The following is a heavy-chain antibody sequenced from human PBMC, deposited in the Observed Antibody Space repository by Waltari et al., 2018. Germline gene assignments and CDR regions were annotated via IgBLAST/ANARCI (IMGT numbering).Heavy chain of an antibody. J-gene: IGHJ4*02. Sequence: QVQLVQSGAEVKKPGSSVKGSCKALGGTFSRYALSWVLMPPGQGLEWMGGIIPIFGTANYAQKFQGRVTITTDESTSTAYMELSSLRSEDTAVYYCATTKGYDYGDYSFDYWGQGTLVTVSS. V-gene: IGHV1-69*05. CDR3: ATTKGYDYGDYSFDY. CDR2: IIPIFGTA. CDR1: GGTFSRYA. D-gene: IGHD4-17*01.